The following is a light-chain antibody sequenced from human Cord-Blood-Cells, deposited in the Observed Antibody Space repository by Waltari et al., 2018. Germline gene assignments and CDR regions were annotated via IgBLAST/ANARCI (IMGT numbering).Light chain of an antibody. CDR2: AAS. V-gene: IGKV1-39*01. CDR1: QSISSY. CDR3: QQSYSTPWT. J-gene: IGKJ1*01. Sequence: DIQMTQSPSSLSASVGDRVTITCRASQSISSYLNWYQQKPGKAPKLQIYAASSLQSGVPSRFSGMGSGTDFTLTISSLQPEEFATYYCQQSYSTPWTFGQGTEVEIK.